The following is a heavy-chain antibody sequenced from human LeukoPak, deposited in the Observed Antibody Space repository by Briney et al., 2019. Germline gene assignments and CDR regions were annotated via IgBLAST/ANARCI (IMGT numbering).Heavy chain of an antibody. V-gene: IGHV4-59*01. J-gene: IGHJ3*02. CDR3: AREPYYYDSSGYYRAFDI. CDR2: IYYSGST. Sequence: SETLSLTCTVSGGSINSFYWSWIRQPPGKGLEWIGYIYYSGSTNYNPSLKSRVTISVDTSKNQFSLKLSSVTAADTAVYYCAREPYYYDSSGYYRAFDIWGQGTMVTVSS. D-gene: IGHD3-22*01. CDR1: GGSINSFY.